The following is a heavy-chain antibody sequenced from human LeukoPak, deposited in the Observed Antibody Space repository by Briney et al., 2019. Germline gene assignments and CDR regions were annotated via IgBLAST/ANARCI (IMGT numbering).Heavy chain of an antibody. CDR1: GFTFSSYS. V-gene: IGHV3-21*01. CDR2: ISSSSSYI. Sequence: GGSLRLSCAASGFTFSSYSMNWVRQAPGKGLEWVSSISSSSSYIYYADSVKGRFTISRDNAKNSLYLQMNSLRAEDTAVYYCARDGGYDSVDYYYYMDVWGKGTTVTVSS. D-gene: IGHD5-12*01. CDR3: ARDGGYDSVDYYYYMDV. J-gene: IGHJ6*03.